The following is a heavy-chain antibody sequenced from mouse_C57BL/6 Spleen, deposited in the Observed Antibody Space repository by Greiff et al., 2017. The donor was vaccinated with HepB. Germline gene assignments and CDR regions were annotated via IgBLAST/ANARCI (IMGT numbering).Heavy chain of an antibody. V-gene: IGHV1-72*01. D-gene: IGHD1-1*01. Sequence: QVQLQQPGAELVKPGASVKLSCKASGYTFTSYWMHWVKQRPGRGLEWIGRIDPNSGDTKYNEKFKSKATLTVDKPSSTAYMQLSSLTSEDSAVYYCARVDGRFTTVVEDYFDYWGQGTTLTVSS. CDR2: IDPNSGDT. J-gene: IGHJ2*01. CDR1: GYTFTSYW. CDR3: ARVDGRFTTVVEDYFDY.